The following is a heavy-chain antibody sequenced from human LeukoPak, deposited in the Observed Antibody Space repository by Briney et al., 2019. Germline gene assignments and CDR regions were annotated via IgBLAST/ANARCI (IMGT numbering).Heavy chain of an antibody. CDR3: ARDRVGIAAAGTEDAFDI. CDR2: IYHSGST. Sequence: SGTLSLTCAVSGGSISSSNLWSWVRQPPGKGLEWIGEIYHSGSTNYNPSLKSRVTISVDKSKNQFSLKLSSVTAADTAVYYCARDRVGIAAAGTEDAFDIWGQGTMVTVSS. J-gene: IGHJ3*02. CDR1: GGSISSSNL. V-gene: IGHV4-4*02. D-gene: IGHD6-13*01.